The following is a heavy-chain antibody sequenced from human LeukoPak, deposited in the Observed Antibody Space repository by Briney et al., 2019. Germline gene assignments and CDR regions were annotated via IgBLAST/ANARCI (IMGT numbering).Heavy chain of an antibody. V-gene: IGHV4-30-4*08. CDR2: IYYSGST. CDR3: ARATKTGTTGN. Sequence: KPPQTLSLTCTVSGGSISSGDYYWSWIRQPPGKGLEWIGYIYYSGSTYYNPSLKSRVTISVDTSKNQFSLKLSSVAAADTAVYYCARATKTGTTGNWGQGTLVTVSS. CDR1: GGSISSGDYY. D-gene: IGHD1-1*01. J-gene: IGHJ4*02.